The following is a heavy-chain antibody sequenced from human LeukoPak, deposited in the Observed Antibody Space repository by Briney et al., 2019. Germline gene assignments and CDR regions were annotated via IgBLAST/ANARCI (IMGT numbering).Heavy chain of an antibody. J-gene: IGHJ4*02. Sequence: GGSLRPSCAASGFPFSTYAMSWVRQAPGKGLEWVSTISGSGGSTYYADSVKGRFTISRDNSKNTLYLQMNSLRAEDTAVYYCAKDQGTVTTSGCHYWGQGTLVTVSS. CDR1: GFPFSTYA. V-gene: IGHV3-23*01. D-gene: IGHD4-11*01. CDR2: ISGSGGST. CDR3: AKDQGTVTTSGCHY.